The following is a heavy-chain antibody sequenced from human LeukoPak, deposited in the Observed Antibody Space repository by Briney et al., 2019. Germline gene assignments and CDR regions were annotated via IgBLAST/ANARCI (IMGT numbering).Heavy chain of an antibody. CDR2: LSGSGDRT. J-gene: IGHJ6*03. V-gene: IGHV3-23*01. CDR1: GFTFNSYA. CDR3: ARGGTNYYMDV. Sequence: GGSLRLSCAASGFTFNSYAMSWVRQAPGKGLEWVSALSGSGDRTFYVDSVKGRFTVSRDNSKNTLYLQMDSLRVDDTALYYCARGGTNYYMDVWGNGTTVTVSS.